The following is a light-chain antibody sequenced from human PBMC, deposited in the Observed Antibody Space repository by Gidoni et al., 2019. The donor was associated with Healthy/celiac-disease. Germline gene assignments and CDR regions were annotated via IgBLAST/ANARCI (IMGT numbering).Light chain of an antibody. J-gene: IGKJ1*01. V-gene: IGKV3-15*01. CDR2: GAS. CDR1: QSVSSN. CDR3: QQYNNWPPWT. Sequence: EIVLTQSPAPLSVSPGERATLSCRDSQSVSSNLAWYQQKPGQAPRLLIYGASTRATGIPARFSGSGSGTEFTLTISSLQSEDFAVYYCQQYNNWPPWTFGQGTKVEIK.